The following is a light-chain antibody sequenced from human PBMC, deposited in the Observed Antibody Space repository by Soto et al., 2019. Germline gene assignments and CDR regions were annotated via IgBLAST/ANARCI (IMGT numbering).Light chain of an antibody. CDR3: QQRSNWPLT. CDR2: DAS. CDR1: QSVSSY. V-gene: IGKV3-11*01. J-gene: IGKJ4*01. Sequence: EIVLTQSPATLSLSPGERATLSCRASQSVSSYLAWYQHKPGQAPRLLIYDASNRATGIPARFSGSGSGTGFTLTISSLEPEDFAVYYCQQRSNWPLTFGGGTKV.